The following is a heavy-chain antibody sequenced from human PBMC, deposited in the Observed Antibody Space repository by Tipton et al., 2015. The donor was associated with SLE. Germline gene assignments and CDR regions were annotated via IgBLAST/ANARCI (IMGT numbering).Heavy chain of an antibody. V-gene: IGHV3-74*01. CDR1: GVTFSSSSIW. D-gene: IGHD1-1*01. Sequence: GSLRLSCVVSGVTFSSSSIWMHWVRQAPGKGLVWVARINSDGSTRNYGDSVQGRFTISRDNAKNTLYLQMSSLRAEDTARYYCIRGEGPTAVDWGQGTRVTVSS. CDR2: INSDGSTR. CDR3: IRGEGPTAVD. J-gene: IGHJ1*01.